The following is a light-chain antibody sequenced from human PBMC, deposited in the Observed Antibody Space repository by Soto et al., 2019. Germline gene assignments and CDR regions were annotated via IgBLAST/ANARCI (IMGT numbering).Light chain of an antibody. CDR2: QTS. J-gene: IGKJ1*01. V-gene: IGKV3-11*01. CDR3: HQRQSWPRT. CDR1: QYINTR. Sequence: EIVLTQSPATLSSFPGDRVTLSCRASQYINTRLAWYQQRPGQDPRLLLYQTSISAAGIPARFSASGSGTDFTLAISDVQPEDFALYYCHQRQSWPRTFGQGSKVDI.